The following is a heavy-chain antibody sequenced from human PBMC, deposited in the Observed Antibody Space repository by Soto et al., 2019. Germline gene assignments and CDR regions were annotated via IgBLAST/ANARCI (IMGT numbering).Heavy chain of an antibody. V-gene: IGHV4-39*01. Sequence: QLQLQESGPGLVKPSETLSLTCSVSGDSINSDNYYWGWLRQPPGKGLEWIGSIYYRGNTYYNPSFKTRVTISLDKSKSQFSLKLNAVTAADSAVYFCARLEGLATISYYFDYWGQGTLVTVSS. J-gene: IGHJ4*02. D-gene: IGHD3-9*01. CDR1: GDSINSDNYY. CDR2: IYYRGNT. CDR3: ARLEGLATISYYFDY.